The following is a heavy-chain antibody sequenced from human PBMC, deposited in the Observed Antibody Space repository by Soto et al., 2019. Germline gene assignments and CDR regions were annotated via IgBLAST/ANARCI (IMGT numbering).Heavy chain of an antibody. D-gene: IGHD1-26*01. CDR2: IKQDGSEK. J-gene: IGHJ4*02. CDR3: ARDATGSYSHFNDY. V-gene: IGHV3-7*03. CDR1: GFTFSSYW. Sequence: VSLRLSCAASGFTFSSYWMSWVRQAPGKGLEWVANIKQDGSEKYYVDSVKGRFTISRDNAKNSLYLQMNSLRAEDTAVYYCARDATGSYSHFNDYWGQGTLVTVSS.